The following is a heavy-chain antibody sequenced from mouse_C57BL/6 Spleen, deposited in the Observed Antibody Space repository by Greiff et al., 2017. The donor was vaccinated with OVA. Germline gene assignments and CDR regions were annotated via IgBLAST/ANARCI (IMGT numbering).Heavy chain of an antibody. CDR1: GYTFTDYE. CDR2: IDPETGGT. CDR3: TRGGGYYAMDY. V-gene: IGHV1-15*01. Sequence: VKLVESGAELVRPGASVTLSCKASGYTFTDYEMHWVKQTPVHGLEWIGAIDPETGGTAYNQKFKGKAILTADKSSSTAYMELRSLTSEDSAVYYCTRGGGYYAMDYWGQGTSVTVSS. J-gene: IGHJ4*01.